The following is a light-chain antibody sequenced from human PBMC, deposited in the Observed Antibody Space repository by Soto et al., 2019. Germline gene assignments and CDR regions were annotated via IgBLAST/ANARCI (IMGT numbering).Light chain of an antibody. CDR2: EVS. CDR3: SSYTSSSTRV. V-gene: IGLV2-14*01. J-gene: IGLJ2*01. Sequence: QSALTQPASVSGSPGQSITISCTGTSSDVGGYNYVSWYQQHPGKAPKLIIYEVSNRPSGVSNRFSGSKSGNTASLTISGLQAEDGAEYYCSSYTSSSTRVFGGGTKLTVL. CDR1: SSDVGGYNY.